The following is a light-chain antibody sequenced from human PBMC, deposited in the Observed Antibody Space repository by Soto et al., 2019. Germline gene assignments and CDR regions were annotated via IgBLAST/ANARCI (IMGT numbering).Light chain of an antibody. V-gene: IGKV1-39*01. CDR1: QSISSY. CDR2: AAS. Sequence: DIQMTQSPSSLSASVGDRVTITCRASQSISSYVGWYQQKPGNAPKLLIYAASNLQSGVPSRFSGSGSGTDFTLTISNLQPEDFATYFCQQSFSTPLTFGGGTRVEIK. J-gene: IGKJ4*01. CDR3: QQSFSTPLT.